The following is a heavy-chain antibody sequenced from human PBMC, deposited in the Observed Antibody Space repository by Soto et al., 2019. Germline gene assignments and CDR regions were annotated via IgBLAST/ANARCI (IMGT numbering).Heavy chain of an antibody. CDR2: IKQDGSEK. CDR1: VFTFSSYW. CDR3: ARDMEWLAPGIEY. J-gene: IGHJ4*02. Sequence: SLRLSCSASVFTFSSYWIIWVAQTPGKGLEWVANIKQDGSEKYYVDSVKGRFTISRDNAKNSLYLQMNSLRAEDTAMYYCARDMEWLAPGIEYWGQGTLVTVSS. D-gene: IGHD3-3*01. V-gene: IGHV3-7*01.